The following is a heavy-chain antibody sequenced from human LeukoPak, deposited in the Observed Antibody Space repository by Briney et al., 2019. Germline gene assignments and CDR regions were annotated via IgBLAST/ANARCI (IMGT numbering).Heavy chain of an antibody. J-gene: IGHJ3*02. CDR3: ARGHQGGVVIITNAFDI. D-gene: IGHD3-3*01. CDR2: MNPNSGNT. V-gene: IGHV1-8*03. Sequence: ASVKVSCKASGYTFTSYDINWVRQATGQGLEWMGWMNPNSGNTGYAQKFQGRVTITRNTSISTAYMELSSLRSEDTAVYYCARGHQGGVVIITNAFDIWGQGTMVTVSS. CDR1: GYTFTSYD.